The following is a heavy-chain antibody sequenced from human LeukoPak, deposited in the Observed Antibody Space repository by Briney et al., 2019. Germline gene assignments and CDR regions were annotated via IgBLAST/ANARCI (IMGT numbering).Heavy chain of an antibody. CDR1: GYTFTGYA. V-gene: IGHV1-3*01. Sequence: ASVKVSCKASGYTFTGYAMHWVRQAPGRRLEWMGWINAGNGNTKYSQKFQGRVTITRDTSASTAYMELSSLRSEDTAVYYCAREHRHKDSSGRELPDYWGQGTLVTVSS. J-gene: IGHJ4*02. CDR3: AREHRHKDSSGRELPDY. D-gene: IGHD6-19*01. CDR2: INAGNGNT.